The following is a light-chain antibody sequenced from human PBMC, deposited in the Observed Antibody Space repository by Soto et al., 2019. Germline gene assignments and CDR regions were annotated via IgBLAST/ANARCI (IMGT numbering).Light chain of an antibody. J-gene: IGLJ1*01. CDR1: SSDVGGYNY. V-gene: IGLV2-14*01. CDR2: DVS. CDR3: SSYTSSSTYV. Sequence: ALEQPCCGDGSPWQSVAISCTGNSSDVGGYNYVSWYQQHPGKAPKLMIYDVSNRPSGVSNRFSGSKSGNTASLTISGLQAEDEADYYCSSYTSSSTYVIGTGTKVTVL.